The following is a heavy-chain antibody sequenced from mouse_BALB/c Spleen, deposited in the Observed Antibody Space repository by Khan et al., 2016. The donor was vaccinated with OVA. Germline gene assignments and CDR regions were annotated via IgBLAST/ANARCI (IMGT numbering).Heavy chain of an antibody. CDR1: GYTFTEYT. V-gene: IGHV1-18*01. CDR3: ARDAGRY. J-gene: IGHJ4*01. Sequence: VQLQQSGPELVKPGASVKISCKTSGYTFTEYTLHWMKQSHGKSLEWIGVINPKNGVTSYNQKFKGKATLTVDKSSSTAYMEFRSLTSGDSAVYYCARDAGRYWGQGTSVTVSS. CDR2: INPKNGVT. D-gene: IGHD3-3*01.